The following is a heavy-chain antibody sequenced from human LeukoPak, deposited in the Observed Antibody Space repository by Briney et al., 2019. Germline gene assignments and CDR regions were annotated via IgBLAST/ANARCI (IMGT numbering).Heavy chain of an antibody. CDR3: ARDSNYDN. CDR1: GVTVSSSY. Sequence: GGSLRLSCAVSGVTVSSSYMSWVRPAPGKGLEGVSVLYSGGSTYYADSVKGRCTIARDKSKNTLYLQMNSLRAKDTAVYYCARDSNYDNWGQGTLVTVSS. CDR2: LYSGGST. D-gene: IGHD6-13*01. J-gene: IGHJ4*02. V-gene: IGHV3-66*02.